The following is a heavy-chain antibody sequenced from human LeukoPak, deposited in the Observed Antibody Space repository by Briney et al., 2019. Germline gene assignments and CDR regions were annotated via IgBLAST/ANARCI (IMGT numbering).Heavy chain of an antibody. V-gene: IGHV4-61*02. CDR2: IYTSGST. CDR3: YCTNGG. Sequence: SETLSLTCTVSGGSISSGSYYWSWIRQPAGKGLEWIGRIYTSGSTNYNPSLKGRVTISVDTSKNQFSLKLRSVTAADTAVYYAYCTNGGWGQGTLVTVSS. J-gene: IGHJ4*02. CDR1: GGSISSGSYY. D-gene: IGHD2-8*01.